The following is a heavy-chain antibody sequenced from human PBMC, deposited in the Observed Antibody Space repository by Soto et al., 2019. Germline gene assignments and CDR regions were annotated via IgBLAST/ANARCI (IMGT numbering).Heavy chain of an antibody. V-gene: IGHV4-59*12. CDR1: SGSISTYY. J-gene: IGHJ5*02. CDR3: ARVQLPNWFDP. D-gene: IGHD6-19*01. Sequence: SETLSLTCTVSSGSISTYYWSWVRQPPGKGLEWIGDIYYSGSTNYNPSLKSRVTISVDTSKNQFSLKLSSVTAADTAVYYCARVQLPNWFDPWGQGTLVTVSS. CDR2: IYYSGST.